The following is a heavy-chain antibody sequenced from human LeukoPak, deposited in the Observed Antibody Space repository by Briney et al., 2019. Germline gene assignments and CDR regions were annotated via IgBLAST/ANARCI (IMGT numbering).Heavy chain of an antibody. V-gene: IGHV1-2*02. CDR2: VNPNSGGT. D-gene: IGHD1-1*01. CDR1: GNTFTDYY. J-gene: IGHJ4*02. CDR3: ATANWNAIKPFEY. Sequence: PGESLKISCKASGNTFTDYYIHWVRQAPGQGLEWMGWVNPNSGGTNYAQKFHGRVTMTRDTSISTGYMELSRLTSDDTAVYYCATANWNAIKPFEYWGQGTLVTVSS.